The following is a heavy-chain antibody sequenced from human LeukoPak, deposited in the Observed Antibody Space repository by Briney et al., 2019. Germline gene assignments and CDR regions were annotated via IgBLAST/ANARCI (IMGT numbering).Heavy chain of an antibody. CDR1: GFTFSSYA. CDR2: ISGSGGST. V-gene: IGHV3-23*01. D-gene: IGHD2-15*01. J-gene: IGHJ5*02. CDR3: AKLPIVVVVAATWWFDP. Sequence: GGSLRLSCAASGFTFSSYAMSWVRQAPGEGQELVSGISGSGGSTYYADSVKGRFTISRDNSKNTLYLQMNSLRAEDTAVYYCAKLPIVVVVAATWWFDPWGQGTLVTVSS.